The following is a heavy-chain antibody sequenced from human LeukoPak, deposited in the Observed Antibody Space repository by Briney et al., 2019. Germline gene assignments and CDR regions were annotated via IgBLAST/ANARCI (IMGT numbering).Heavy chain of an antibody. V-gene: IGHV3-74*03. CDR1: GFNFSIYW. Sequence: GGSLRLSCAASGFNFSIYWMHWVRQAPGKGLVWVSRINSDGSRRMYADSVKGRFTISRDNAKNTLYLQMNSLRAEDTATYFCTRGGYCGADNCYSGGGYFDPWGQGTLVTVSS. J-gene: IGHJ5*02. CDR2: INSDGSRR. CDR3: TRGGYCGADNCYSGGGYFDP. D-gene: IGHD2-15*01.